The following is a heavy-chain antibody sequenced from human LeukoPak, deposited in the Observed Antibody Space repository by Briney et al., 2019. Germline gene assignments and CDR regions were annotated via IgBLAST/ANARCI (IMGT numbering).Heavy chain of an antibody. CDR3: ARVGAVAGGFDI. J-gene: IGHJ3*02. CDR1: GFIFSSYW. CDR2: IKSDGRST. V-gene: IGHV3-74*01. D-gene: IGHD6-19*01. Sequence: GGSLRLSCAASGFIFSSYWMHWVRQAPGKGLVWGSRIKSDGRSTSYADSVKGRFTISRDNAKNTLHLQMNSMRAEDTAVYYCARVGAVAGGFDIWGQGTMVTVSS.